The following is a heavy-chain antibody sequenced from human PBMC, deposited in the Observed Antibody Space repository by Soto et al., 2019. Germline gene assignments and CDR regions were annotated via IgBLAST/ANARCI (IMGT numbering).Heavy chain of an antibody. D-gene: IGHD6-13*01. V-gene: IGHV4-39*01. J-gene: IGHJ4*02. CDR3: ARHKDTSSRYLLPDN. CDR1: GGSISSGSYY. Sequence: QLQLQESGPGLVKPSETLSLTCTVSGGSISSGSYYWGWIRQSPGKVLEWIGSIYYRGNTYYNPSLKRRVTISVDTSKHQSSLKMSSVTDTDTAVYYCARHKDTSSRYLLPDNWGQGTLVTVSS. CDR2: IYYRGNT.